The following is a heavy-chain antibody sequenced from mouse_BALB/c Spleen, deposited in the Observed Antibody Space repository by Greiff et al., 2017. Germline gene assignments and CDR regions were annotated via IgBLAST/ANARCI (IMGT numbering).Heavy chain of an antibody. V-gene: IGHV2-9*02. Sequence: QVQLQQSGPGLVAPSQSLSITCTVSGFSLTSYGVHWVRQPPGKGLEWLGVIWAGGSTNYNSALMSRLSISKDNSKSQVFLKMNSLQTDDTAMYYCARDLGYYGSSLGAMDYWGQGTSVTVSS. CDR3: ARDLGYYGSSLGAMDY. D-gene: IGHD1-1*01. J-gene: IGHJ4*01. CDR2: IWAGGST. CDR1: GFSLTSYG.